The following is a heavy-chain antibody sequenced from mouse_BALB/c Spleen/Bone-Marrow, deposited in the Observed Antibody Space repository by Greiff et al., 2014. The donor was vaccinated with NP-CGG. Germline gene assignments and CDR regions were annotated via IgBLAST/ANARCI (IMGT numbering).Heavy chain of an antibody. CDR1: GFTFSSYG. Sequence: EVQLVESGGGLVKPGGSLKLSCAASGFTFSSYGMSWVRQTPEKRLEWVATISGGGSYTYFSDSVKGRFTISRDNAKNNLNLQMSSLRSEDTALYYCARSFGSSYWYFGVWGAGTTVTVSS. V-gene: IGHV5-9-2*01. J-gene: IGHJ1*01. CDR3: ARSFGSSYWYFGV. CDR2: ISGGGSYT. D-gene: IGHD1-1*01.